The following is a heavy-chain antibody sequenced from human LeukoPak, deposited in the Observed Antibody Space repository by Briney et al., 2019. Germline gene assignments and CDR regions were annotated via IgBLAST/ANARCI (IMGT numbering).Heavy chain of an antibody. J-gene: IGHJ6*03. CDR1: GGSINGYF. CDR3: ARGGDDYGDYPHYYYYMDV. Sequence: SETLSLTCTVSGGSINGYFWSWIRQPPGKGLEWIGEINHSGSTNYNPSLKSRVTISVDTSKNQFSLKLSSVTAADTAVYYCARGGDDYGDYPHYYYYMDVWGKGTTVTVSS. D-gene: IGHD4-17*01. CDR2: INHSGST. V-gene: IGHV4-34*01.